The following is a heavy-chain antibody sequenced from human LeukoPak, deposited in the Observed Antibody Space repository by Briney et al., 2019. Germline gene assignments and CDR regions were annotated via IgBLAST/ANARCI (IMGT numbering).Heavy chain of an antibody. D-gene: IGHD3-10*01. V-gene: IGHV1-2*06. CDR1: GYTFTGYY. Sequence: VASVKVSCKASGYTFTGYYMHWVRQAPGQGLEWMGRINPNSGDTKYAQKFQGRVTMTRDTSISTAYMGVSRLTSDDTAIYYCARAGCGSGSHCTDYYYGLDAWGQGTTVTVSS. J-gene: IGHJ6*01. CDR3: ARAGCGSGSHCTDYYYGLDA. CDR2: INPNSGDT.